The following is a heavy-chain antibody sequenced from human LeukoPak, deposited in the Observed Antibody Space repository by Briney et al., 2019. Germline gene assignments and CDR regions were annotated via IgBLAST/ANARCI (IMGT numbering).Heavy chain of an antibody. V-gene: IGHV3-23*01. CDR3: AKRGVVIRVILVGFHKEAYYFDS. Sequence: GGSLRLSCAVSGITLSNYGMSWVRQAPGKGLEWVAGISGSGGGTNYADSVRGRFTISRDNSKNTLYLQMNSLGAEDTAVYFCAKRGVVIRVILVGFHKEAYYFDSWGQGAPVTVSS. D-gene: IGHD3-22*01. CDR1: GITLSNYG. CDR2: ISGSGGGT. J-gene: IGHJ4*02.